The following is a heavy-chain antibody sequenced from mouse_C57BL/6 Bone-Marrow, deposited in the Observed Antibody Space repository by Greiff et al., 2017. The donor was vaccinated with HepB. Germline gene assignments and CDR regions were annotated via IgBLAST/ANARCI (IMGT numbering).Heavy chain of an antibody. D-gene: IGHD4-1*01. CDR3: ARDPGYAMDY. J-gene: IGHJ4*01. CDR1: GFTFSSYA. CDR2: ISAGGSYT. Sequence: EVKLVESGGGLVKPGGSLKLSCAASGFTFSSYAMSWVRQTPEKRLEWVATISAGGSYTYYPDNVKGRFTISRDNAKNNLYLQMSHLKSEDTAMYYCARDPGYAMDYWGQGNAVTVSS. V-gene: IGHV5-4*01.